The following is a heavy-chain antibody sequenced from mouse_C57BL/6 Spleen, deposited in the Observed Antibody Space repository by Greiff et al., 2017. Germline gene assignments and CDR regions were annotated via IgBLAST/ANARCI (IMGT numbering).Heavy chain of an antibody. CDR1: GYTFTEYT. D-gene: IGHD2-2*01. Sequence: QVQLKESGAELVKPGASVKLSCKASGYTFTEYTIHWVKQRSGQGLEWIGWFYPGSGSIKSNEKFKDKAPLTADKSSSTVDMELSRLTSEDSAVYFCARHEEGGYYGSWYFDVWGTGTTVTVSS. J-gene: IGHJ1*03. CDR2: FYPGSGSI. V-gene: IGHV1-62-2*01. CDR3: ARHEEGGYYGSWYFDV.